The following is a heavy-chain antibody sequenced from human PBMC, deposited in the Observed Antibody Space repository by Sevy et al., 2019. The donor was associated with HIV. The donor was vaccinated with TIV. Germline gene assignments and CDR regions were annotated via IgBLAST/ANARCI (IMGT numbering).Heavy chain of an antibody. V-gene: IGHV3-30*04. J-gene: IGHJ6*02. D-gene: IGHD6-19*01. CDR1: GFTFSSYP. CDR2: ISSDGSYQ. CDR3: ARSSLAVAGSYGLDV. Sequence: GGSLRLSCATSGFTFSSYPMHWVRQAPGKGLEWVAIISSDGSYQYYADSVKGRFTISRDNSKSTVFLHLNSLRGEDTAVYYCARSSLAVAGSYGLDVWGHRTTVTVSS.